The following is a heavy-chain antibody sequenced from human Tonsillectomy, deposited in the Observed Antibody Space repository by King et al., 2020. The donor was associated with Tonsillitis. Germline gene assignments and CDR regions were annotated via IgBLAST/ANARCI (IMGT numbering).Heavy chain of an antibody. CDR2: IDWDDDK. CDR3: ARISSGWYYYFDY. Sequence: TLKESGPALVKPTQTLTLTCTFSGFSLSTSGMRVSWIRQPPGQALEWLARIDWDDDKFYSTSLKTRLTISKDTSKNQVVLTMTNMDPVDTATYYCARISSGWYYYFDYWGQGTLVTVSS. J-gene: IGHJ4*02. CDR1: GFSLSTSGMR. V-gene: IGHV2-70*04. D-gene: IGHD6-19*01.